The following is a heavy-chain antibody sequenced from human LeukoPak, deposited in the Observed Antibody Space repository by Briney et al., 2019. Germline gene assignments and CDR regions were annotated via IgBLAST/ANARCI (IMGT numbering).Heavy chain of an antibody. V-gene: IGHV4-59*01. CDR1: GGSISSYY. J-gene: IGHJ4*02. CDR2: IYYSGST. CDR3: ASVDYYASYFDY. Sequence: SSETLSLTCTVSGGSISSYYWSWIRQPPGKGLEWIGYIYYSGSTNYNPSLKSRVTISVDTSKNQFSLKLSSVTAADTAVYYCASVDYYASYFDYWGQGTLVTVS. D-gene: IGHD3-10*01.